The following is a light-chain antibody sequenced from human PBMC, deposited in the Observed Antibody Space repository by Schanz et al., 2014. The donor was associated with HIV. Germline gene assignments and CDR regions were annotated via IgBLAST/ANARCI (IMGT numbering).Light chain of an antibody. CDR2: DAS. Sequence: EIVMTQSPATLSGSPGERATLSCRASQSVRSSYLAWFQQKPGQAPRLLISDASARASTIPGRFSGSGSSTDFTLTISRLEPEDSAVYYCQQYGSSRLTFGGGTKVEIK. V-gene: IGKV3-20*01. CDR1: QSVRSSY. J-gene: IGKJ4*01. CDR3: QQYGSSRLT.